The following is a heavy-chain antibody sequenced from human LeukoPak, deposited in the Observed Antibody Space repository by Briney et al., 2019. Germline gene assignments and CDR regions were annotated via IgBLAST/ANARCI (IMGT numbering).Heavy chain of an antibody. CDR3: ARPRTDSGSYVDY. D-gene: IGHD1-26*01. V-gene: IGHV4-39*01. J-gene: IGHJ4*02. CDR2: FYYSGST. Sequence: KPSETLSLTCTVSGGSISSSSYYWGWIRQPPGKGLEWIGNFYYSGSTYYNPSLKSRVTISVDTSRNQFSLKLSSVTAADTAVYYCARPRTDSGSYVDYWGQGTLVTVSS. CDR1: GGSISSSSYY.